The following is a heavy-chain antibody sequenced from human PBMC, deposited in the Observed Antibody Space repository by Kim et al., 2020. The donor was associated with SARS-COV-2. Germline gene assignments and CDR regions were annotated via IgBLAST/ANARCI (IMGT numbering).Heavy chain of an antibody. V-gene: IGHV1-2*02. D-gene: IGHD2-2*01. CDR1: GYTFTGYY. CDR2: INPNSGGT. J-gene: IGHJ3*02. CDR3: ASLPPPDIVVVTGDPPQNAFDI. Sequence: ASVKVSCKASGYTFTGYYMHWVRQAPGQGLEWMGWINPNSGGTNYAQKFQGRVTMTRDTSISTAYMELSRLRSDDTAVYYCASLPPPDIVVVTGDPPQNAFDIWGQGTMVTVSS.